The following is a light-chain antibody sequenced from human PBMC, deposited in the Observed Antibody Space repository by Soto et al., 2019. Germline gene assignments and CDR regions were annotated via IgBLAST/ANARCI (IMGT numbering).Light chain of an antibody. CDR3: CSYVGATTYV. J-gene: IGLJ1*01. Sequence: VLTQPASVSGSPGQSITISCTGTSSTVGGFNVVSWYQQHPGKAPKVIIYEGIKRPSGVSNRFSGSNSGSTASLTISGLQAEDEADYYCCSYVGATTYVFGTGTKVTV. CDR1: SSTVGGFNV. CDR2: EGI. V-gene: IGLV2-23*01.